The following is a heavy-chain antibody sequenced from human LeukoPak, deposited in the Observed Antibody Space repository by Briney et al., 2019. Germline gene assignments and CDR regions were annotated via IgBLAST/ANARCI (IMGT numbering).Heavy chain of an antibody. CDR3: ASGMTTVPTGTH. Sequence: GGSLRLSCAASGFTFSSNNMNWDRQAPGKGLEWVSSISSSTIYIYYADSLKGRFTISRDDAKNSLYLQMNSLRAEDTAVYYCASGMTTVPTGTHWGQGPLVTVSS. V-gene: IGHV3-21*01. CDR2: ISSSTIYI. D-gene: IGHD4-11*01. J-gene: IGHJ4*02. CDR1: GFTFSSNN.